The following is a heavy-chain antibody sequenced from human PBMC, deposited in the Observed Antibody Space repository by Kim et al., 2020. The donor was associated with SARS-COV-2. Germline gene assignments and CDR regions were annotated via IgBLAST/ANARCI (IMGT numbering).Heavy chain of an antibody. J-gene: IGHJ6*02. V-gene: IGHV4-59*01. D-gene: IGHD3-22*01. Sequence: SRVTIAVDTSKNQFSLKLSSVTAADTAVYYCARVLANSSGYYYYYYGMDVWGQGTTVTVSS. CDR3: ARVLANSSGYYYYYYGMDV.